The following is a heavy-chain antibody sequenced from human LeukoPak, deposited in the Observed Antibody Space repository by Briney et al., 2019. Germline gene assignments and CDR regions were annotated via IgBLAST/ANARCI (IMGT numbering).Heavy chain of an antibody. V-gene: IGHV3-33*01. CDR2: IWYDGSNK. CDR3: ARDSTYYYDSSPFDY. CDR1: GFTFSSYG. Sequence: GGSLRLSCAASGFTFSSYGMHWVRQAPGKGLEWVAVIWYDGSNKYYADSVKGRFTISRDNSKNTLYLQMNSLRAEDTAVYYCARDSTYYYDSSPFDYWGQGTLVTVSS. J-gene: IGHJ4*02. D-gene: IGHD3-22*01.